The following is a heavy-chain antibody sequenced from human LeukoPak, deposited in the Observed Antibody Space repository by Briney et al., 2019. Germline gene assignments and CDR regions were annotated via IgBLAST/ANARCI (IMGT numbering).Heavy chain of an antibody. V-gene: IGHV4-34*01. CDR3: ARGRAARGGLRLGELSFPFDY. CDR2: INHSGST. CDR1: GGSFSGYY. Sequence: SETLSLTCAVYGGSFSGYYWSWIRQPPGRGLEWIGEINHSGSTNYNPSLKSRVTISVDTSKNQFSLKLSSVTAADTAVYYCARGRAARGGLRLGELSFPFDYWGQGTLVTVSS. D-gene: IGHD3-16*02. J-gene: IGHJ4*02.